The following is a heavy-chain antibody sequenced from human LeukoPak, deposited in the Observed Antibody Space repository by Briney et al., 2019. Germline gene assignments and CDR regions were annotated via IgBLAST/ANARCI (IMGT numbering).Heavy chain of an antibody. CDR1: GYTFSMYG. V-gene: IGHV1-18*01. Sequence: ASVTVSCKASGYTFSMYGISWVRQAPGQGLEWMGWISGYNGNTDYAQKLQGRVTMTTDTSTSTAYMELRGLTSDDTAVYYCARGGGYGDYWGQGILVTVSS. CDR3: ARGGGYGDY. J-gene: IGHJ4*02. D-gene: IGHD3-16*01. CDR2: ISGYNGNT.